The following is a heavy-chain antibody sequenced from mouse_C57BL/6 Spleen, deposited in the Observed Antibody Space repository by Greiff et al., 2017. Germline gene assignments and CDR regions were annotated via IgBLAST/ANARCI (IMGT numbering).Heavy chain of an antibody. Sequence: VQLQQSGAELVRPGSSVKLSCKASGYTFTSYWMDWVKQRPGQGLEWIGNIYPSDSETHYNQKFKDKATLTVDKSSSTAYMQLSSLTSEDSAVDYCARGGSNYRYFDVWGTGTTVTVSS. J-gene: IGHJ1*03. CDR3: ARGGSNYRYFDV. CDR2: IYPSDSET. D-gene: IGHD2-5*01. CDR1: GYTFTSYW. V-gene: IGHV1-61*01.